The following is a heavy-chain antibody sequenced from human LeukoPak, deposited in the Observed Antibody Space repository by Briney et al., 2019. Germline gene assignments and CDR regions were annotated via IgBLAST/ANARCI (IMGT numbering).Heavy chain of an antibody. D-gene: IGHD4-17*01. CDR3: ARDPPTVPYYFDC. CDR2: ISVGGSTM. Sequence: GGSLRLSCAASGFTFSSYEMNWVRQAPGKGLEWVSYISVGGSTMYYADSVKGRFTISRDTAKNSLYLQMNSLRAEDTAVYYCARDPPTVPYYFDCWGQGTLVTVSS. V-gene: IGHV3-48*03. CDR1: GFTFSSYE. J-gene: IGHJ4*02.